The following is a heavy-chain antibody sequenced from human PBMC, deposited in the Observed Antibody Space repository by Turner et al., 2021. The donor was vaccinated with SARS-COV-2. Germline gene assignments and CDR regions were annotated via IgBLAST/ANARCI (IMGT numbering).Heavy chain of an antibody. D-gene: IGHD3-3*01. CDR2: ISSRSSYI. Sequence: EVQLVESGGGLVKPGGSLRLSCAASGFTFRSYSMNWVRQAPGKGLEWVSSISSRSSYIYYADSVKGRFTISRDNAKNSLYLQMNSLRAEDTAVYYCARDYYDFWSGYNSYYYGMDVWGQGTTVTVSS. V-gene: IGHV3-21*01. J-gene: IGHJ6*02. CDR1: GFTFRSYS. CDR3: ARDYYDFWSGYNSYYYGMDV.